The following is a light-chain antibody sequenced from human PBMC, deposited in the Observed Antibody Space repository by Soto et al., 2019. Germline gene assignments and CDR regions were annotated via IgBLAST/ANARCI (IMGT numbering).Light chain of an antibody. Sequence: DSQVTQSPSSLSASVGNNVIITCLASQGISSYLSWYQQIPGKAPKLLIYAASNLQRGVPSRFSGSGSGTEFTLTISNLQPDDFAVYYCQQCFSLPPTFGHGTKV. CDR2: AAS. V-gene: IGKV1-39*01. CDR3: QQCFSLPPT. CDR1: QGISSY. J-gene: IGKJ1*01.